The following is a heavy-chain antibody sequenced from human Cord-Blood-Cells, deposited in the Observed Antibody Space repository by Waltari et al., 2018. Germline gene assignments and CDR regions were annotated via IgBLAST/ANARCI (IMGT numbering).Heavy chain of an antibody. Sequence: QLQLQESGPGLVKPSETLSLTCTVSGGSISSSSYYWGWIRQPPGKGLEWIGSIYYSGSTYYNPSLKSRVTISVATSKSQFSLKLRSVTAADTAVYYCARPPGASSWYYFDYWGQGTLVTVSS. D-gene: IGHD6-13*01. CDR1: GGSISSSSYY. V-gene: IGHV4-39*01. J-gene: IGHJ4*02. CDR3: ARPPGASSWYYFDY. CDR2: IYYSGST.